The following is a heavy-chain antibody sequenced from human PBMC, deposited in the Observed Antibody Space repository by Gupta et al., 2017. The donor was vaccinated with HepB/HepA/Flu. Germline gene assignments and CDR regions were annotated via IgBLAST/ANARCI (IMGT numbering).Heavy chain of an antibody. D-gene: IGHD7-27*01. Sequence: QVQLVQSGAEVKKPGASVKVSCKASGYTFTGYYMHWVRQAPGQGLEWMGWINPNSGGTNYAQKFQGRVTMTRDTSISTAYMELSRLRSDDTAVYYCARGASTGDPRSYYYYYYMDVWGKGTTVTVSS. J-gene: IGHJ6*03. V-gene: IGHV1-2*02. CDR3: ARGASTGDPRSYYYYYYMDV. CDR1: GYTFTGYY. CDR2: INPNSGGT.